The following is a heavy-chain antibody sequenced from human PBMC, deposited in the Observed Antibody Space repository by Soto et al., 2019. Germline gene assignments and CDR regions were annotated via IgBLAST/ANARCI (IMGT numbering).Heavy chain of an antibody. J-gene: IGHJ5*02. CDR3: ASALTVTASYNWFDP. V-gene: IGHV4-39*02. CDR2: INYSGTT. CDR1: GDSISSDVYY. Sequence: KPSETLSLTCTVSGDSISSDVYYWGWIRQPPGKGLEWIGSINYSGTTYYNPSLKSRLTISVDTSKNHFSLKLRSVTAADAAVYYCASALTVTASYNWFDPWGQGTPVTVS. D-gene: IGHD2-21*02.